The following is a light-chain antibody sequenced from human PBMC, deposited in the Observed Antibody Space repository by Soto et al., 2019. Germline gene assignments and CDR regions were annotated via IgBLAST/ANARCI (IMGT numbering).Light chain of an antibody. CDR2: DIS. CDR3: QQRSAWPLT. Sequence: EIVLTQSPASLSLSPGERATLSCRASQSVGSLFAWYQQKPGQGPRLVIYDISKRATGVPARFSGSGFGTDFTLTISSLEPEDFAVYCCQQRSAWPLTWGGGKTVEI. V-gene: IGKV3-11*01. J-gene: IGKJ4*01. CDR1: QSVGSL.